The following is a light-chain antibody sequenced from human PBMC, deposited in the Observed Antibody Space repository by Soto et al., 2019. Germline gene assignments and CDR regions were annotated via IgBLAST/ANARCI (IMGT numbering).Light chain of an antibody. Sequence: EIVLTPSPGTLALSPGGRGTLSCRASQSLSSNFLAWHQQKPGQAPRLLIYAASRRATGIPDRFSGSGSGTDFTLSISRLEPEDFAVYYCQQYSSLWTFGQGTKVDIK. CDR1: QSLSSNF. CDR3: QQYSSLWT. J-gene: IGKJ1*01. V-gene: IGKV3-20*01. CDR2: AAS.